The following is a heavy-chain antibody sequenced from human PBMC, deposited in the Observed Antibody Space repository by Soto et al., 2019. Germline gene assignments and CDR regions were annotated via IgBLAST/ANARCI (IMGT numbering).Heavy chain of an antibody. D-gene: IGHD5-18*01. V-gene: IGHV1-2*02. Sequence: WASVKVYWKTAGYSFSGYYIHWVRQAPGQGLEWMGWINPNSGGTNYAQKFQGRVTVTRDTSISTAYMELSRLRSDDSAVYYCARGEYSYGGFVGHRGQRT. CDR3: ARGEYSYGGFVGH. CDR2: INPNSGGT. CDR1: GYSFSGYY. J-gene: IGHJ6*02.